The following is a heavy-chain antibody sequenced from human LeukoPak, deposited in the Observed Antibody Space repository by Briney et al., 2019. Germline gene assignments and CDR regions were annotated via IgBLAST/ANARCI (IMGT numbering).Heavy chain of an antibody. CDR2: IYYSGST. CDR1: GSSISSRSYY. CDR3: ALGYTSGWYYFDI. V-gene: IGHV4-39*01. D-gene: IGHD6-19*01. Sequence: SETLSFTCDVSGSSISSRSYYWGWIRQPPGKGLEWIGTIYYSGSTDYNPSLNRRVTISVDTSNNQFSLKLSSVTAADTAVYYCALGYTSGWYYFDIWGRGTLVTVSS. J-gene: IGHJ2*01.